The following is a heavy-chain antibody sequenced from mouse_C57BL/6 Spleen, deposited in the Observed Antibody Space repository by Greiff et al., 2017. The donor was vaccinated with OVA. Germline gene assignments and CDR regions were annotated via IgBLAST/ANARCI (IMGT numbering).Heavy chain of an antibody. J-gene: IGHJ2*01. CDR1: GFTFSSYT. CDR3: ARQGDYDGYFDY. CDR2: LSGGGGNT. V-gene: IGHV5-9*01. Sequence: EVQLVESGGGLVKPGGSLKLSCAASGFTFSSYTMSWVRQTPEKRLEWVATLSGGGGNTYYPDSVKGRFTISRDNAKNTLYLQMSSLRSEDTALYYCARQGDYDGYFDYWGQGTTLTVSS. D-gene: IGHD2-4*01.